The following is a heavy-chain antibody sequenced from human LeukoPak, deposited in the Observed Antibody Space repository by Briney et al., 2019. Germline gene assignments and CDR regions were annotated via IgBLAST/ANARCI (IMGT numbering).Heavy chain of an antibody. CDR2: ISGGGPST. J-gene: IGHJ1*01. V-gene: IGHV3-23*01. CDR1: GFTFSNYD. D-gene: IGHD3-22*01. Sequence: GGSLRLSCVASGFTFSNYDMSWVRQAPGKGLEWVSLISGGGPSTYYTDSVKGRFTISRDNAKNSLFLQMDGLRADDTAVYYCARARGYSESGGYPVFDLWGQGALVTVSS. CDR3: ARARGYSESGGYPVFDL.